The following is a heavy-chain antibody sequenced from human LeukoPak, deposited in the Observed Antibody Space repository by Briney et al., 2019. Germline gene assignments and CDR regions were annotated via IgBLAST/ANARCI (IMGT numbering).Heavy chain of an antibody. D-gene: IGHD3-10*01. Sequence: ASVKVSCKASEGTFSSYAISWVRQAPGQGLEWMGRIIPILGIANYAQKFQGRVTITADKSTSTAYMELSSLRSEDTAVYYCARKYYYGSGSYNSYGMDVWGQGTTVTVSS. CDR3: ARKYYYGSGSYNSYGMDV. CDR1: EGTFSSYA. J-gene: IGHJ6*02. CDR2: IIPILGIA. V-gene: IGHV1-69*04.